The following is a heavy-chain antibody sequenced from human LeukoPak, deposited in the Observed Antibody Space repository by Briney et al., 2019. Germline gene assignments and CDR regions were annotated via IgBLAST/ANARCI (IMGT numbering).Heavy chain of an antibody. D-gene: IGHD1-14*01. J-gene: IGHJ4*02. CDR2: ISGSVGST. CDR3: AKVKPYYFDY. V-gene: IGHV3-23*01. CDR1: GFTFSSYA. Sequence: PGGSLRLSCAASGFTFSSYAMSWVRHAPEKGLECVSAISGSVGSTYYADSVKGRFTISRDNSKNTLYLQMNSLTAEDTAVYYCAKVKPYYFDYWGQGTLVTVSS.